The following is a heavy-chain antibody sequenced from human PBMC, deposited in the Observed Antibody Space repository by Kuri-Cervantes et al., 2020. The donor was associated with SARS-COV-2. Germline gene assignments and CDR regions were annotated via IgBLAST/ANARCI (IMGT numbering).Heavy chain of an antibody. J-gene: IGHJ3*02. V-gene: IGHV3-15*01. Sequence: GGSLRLSCVASGITFSNAWMSWVRQAPGKGLEWVGRIKSKIDGGTTDYAAPVKGRFTISRDDSKNTLYLQMNSLKTEDTAVYYCTTREANAFDIWGQGTMVAVSS. CDR2: IKSKIDGGTT. CDR3: TTREANAFDI. CDR1: GITFSNAW.